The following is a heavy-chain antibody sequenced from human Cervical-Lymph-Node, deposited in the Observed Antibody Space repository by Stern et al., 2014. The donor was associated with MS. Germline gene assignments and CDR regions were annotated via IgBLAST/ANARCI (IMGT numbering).Heavy chain of an antibody. CDR2: ITPILATP. CDR1: GDTFSSYT. CDR3: ARSGRSSHAFDI. D-gene: IGHD6-6*01. J-gene: IGHJ3*02. V-gene: IGHV1-69*08. Sequence: VQLVESGAEVKKPGSSVKVSCTASGDTFSSYTFSWARQAPGHGLEWMGRITPILATPNYSQKFQGRLTITADRSTNTVYMELTSLTSEDTALHYCARSGRSSHAFDIWGQGTLVTVSS.